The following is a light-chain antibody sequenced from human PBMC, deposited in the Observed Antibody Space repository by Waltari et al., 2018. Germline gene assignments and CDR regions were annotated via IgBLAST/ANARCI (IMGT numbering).Light chain of an antibody. Sequence: QSALTQPASVSGSPGESITISCTGTSSDVGGHNHVPLYPHHPGKAPKLIIHDVNMHPSWISYCFSASKSGTTASLTISGLQAEVEADYYCNSFTDTASWVFGGGTKLTVL. CDR3: NSFTDTASWV. CDR2: DVN. CDR1: SSDVGGHNH. J-gene: IGLJ3*02. V-gene: IGLV2-14*03.